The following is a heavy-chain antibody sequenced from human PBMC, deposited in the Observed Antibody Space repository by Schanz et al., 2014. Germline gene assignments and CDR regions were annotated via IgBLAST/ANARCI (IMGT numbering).Heavy chain of an antibody. V-gene: IGHV3-23*01. J-gene: IGHJ4*02. CDR3: AKDQGSYGSGSYSYFDY. Sequence: EVHLLESGGGLVQPGGSLRLSCVASGFTFFGSFAMSWVRQAPGKGLEWVSAISGSGASTYYADSVKGRFTISRDNSKNTLYLQMNSLRAEDTAVYYCAKDQGSYGSGSYSYFDYWGQGTLATVSS. CDR2: ISGSGAST. D-gene: IGHD3-10*01. CDR1: GFTFFGSFA.